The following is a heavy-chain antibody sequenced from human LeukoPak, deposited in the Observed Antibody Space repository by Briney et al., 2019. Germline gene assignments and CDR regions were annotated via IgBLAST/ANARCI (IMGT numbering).Heavy chain of an antibody. CDR1: GGSINSGY. D-gene: IGHD2-2*01. V-gene: IGHV4-59*01. CDR2: IYYSGST. J-gene: IGHJ4*02. Sequence: PSETLSLTCSVSGGSINSGYWSWIRQPPGKGLEWIGYIYYSGSTNFNPSLKSRVTISVDTSKNQFSLKLSSVTAADTAVYYCARGGLEYQLLSYFDYWGQGTLVTVSS. CDR3: ARGGLEYQLLSYFDY.